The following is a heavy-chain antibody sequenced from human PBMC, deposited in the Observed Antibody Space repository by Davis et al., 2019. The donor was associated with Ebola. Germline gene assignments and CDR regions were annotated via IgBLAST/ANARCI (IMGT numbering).Heavy chain of an antibody. J-gene: IGHJ6*02. Sequence: GESLKISCSASGFTFTSHAIYWVRQAPGKGLEWVSYISSSSSTIYYADSVKGRFTISRDNAKNSLYLQMNSLRDEDTAVYYCARVRRPAAIGYYYYGMDVWGQGTTVTVSS. D-gene: IGHD2-2*01. V-gene: IGHV3-48*02. CDR2: ISSSSSTI. CDR1: GFTFTSHA. CDR3: ARVRRPAAIGYYYYGMDV.